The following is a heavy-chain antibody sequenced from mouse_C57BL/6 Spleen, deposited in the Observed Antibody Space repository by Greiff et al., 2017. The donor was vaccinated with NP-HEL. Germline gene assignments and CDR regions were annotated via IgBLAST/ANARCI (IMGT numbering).Heavy chain of an antibody. CDR2: ILPGSGST. D-gene: IGHD1-1*01. Sequence: VQLQQSGAELMKPGASVKLSCKATGYTFTGYWIEWVKQRPGHGLEWIGEILPGSGSTNYNEKFKGKATFTADTSSNTAYMQLSSLTTEDSAIYYCARTQNYYGSSPSYYFDYWGQGTTLTVSS. V-gene: IGHV1-9*01. CDR1: GYTFTGYW. CDR3: ARTQNYYGSSPSYYFDY. J-gene: IGHJ2*01.